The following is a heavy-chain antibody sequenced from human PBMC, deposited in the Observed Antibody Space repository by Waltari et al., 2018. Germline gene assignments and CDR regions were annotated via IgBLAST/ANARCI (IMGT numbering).Heavy chain of an antibody. J-gene: IGHJ6*02. D-gene: IGHD2-15*01. CDR2: IYSGGDT. Sequence: VHVEESGGGLMQPGGSLRLSCAASGFTVSSFYMAWVRQAPGKGVEWVSLIYSGGDTYYAGAVKGRFTISRDNSKNMVYLQMNSLRADDTAVYYCARETGVAVAGYGLDIWGQGTTVTVSS. CDR1: GFTVSSFY. V-gene: IGHV3-53*01. CDR3: ARETGVAVAGYGLDI.